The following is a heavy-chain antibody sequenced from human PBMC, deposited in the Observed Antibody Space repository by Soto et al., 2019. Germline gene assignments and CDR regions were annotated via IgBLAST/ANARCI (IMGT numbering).Heavy chain of an antibody. D-gene: IGHD6-19*01. V-gene: IGHV3-30*18. J-gene: IGHJ6*02. CDR1: GFTFSSYG. Sequence: QVQLVGSGGGVVQPGRSLRLSCAASGFTFSSYGMHWVRQAPGKGLEWVALISYDGSNKYYADSVKGRFTISRDNSKNTLSLQVSSLRPEDTAVYYCAKDRDSSGWFSGYYYGVDVWGQGTTVTVSS. CDR2: ISYDGSNK. CDR3: AKDRDSSGWFSGYYYGVDV.